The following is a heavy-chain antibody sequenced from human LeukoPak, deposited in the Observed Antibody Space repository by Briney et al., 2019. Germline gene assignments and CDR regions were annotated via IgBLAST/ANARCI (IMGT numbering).Heavy chain of an antibody. D-gene: IGHD4/OR15-4a*01. CDR1: GDSISSYY. V-gene: IGHV4-39*07. CDR2: IYYSGST. CDR3: ARDRLSEAFDY. Sequence: SETLSLTCTVSGDSISSYYWGWIRQPPGKGLEWIGSIYYSGSTYYNPSLKSRVTISVDTSKNQFSLKLSSVTAADTAVYYCARDRLSEAFDYWGQGTLVTVSS. J-gene: IGHJ4*02.